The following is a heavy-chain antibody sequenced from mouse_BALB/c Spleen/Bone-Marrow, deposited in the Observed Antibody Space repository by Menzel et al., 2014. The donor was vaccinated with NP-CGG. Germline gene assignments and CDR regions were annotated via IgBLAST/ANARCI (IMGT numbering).Heavy chain of an antibody. CDR2: IDLYYGGT. Sequence: VQLQQSGPELERPGASVKISCKASGNSFTANNMNWVKQSNGKSLEWIGNIDLYYGGTSYNQKFKGKATLTVDKSSSTAYMQLKSLTSEDSAVYYCARSRYDGTYWYFDVWGAGTTVTVSS. J-gene: IGHJ1*01. CDR3: ARSRYDGTYWYFDV. D-gene: IGHD2-14*01. V-gene: IGHV1-39*01. CDR1: GNSFTANN.